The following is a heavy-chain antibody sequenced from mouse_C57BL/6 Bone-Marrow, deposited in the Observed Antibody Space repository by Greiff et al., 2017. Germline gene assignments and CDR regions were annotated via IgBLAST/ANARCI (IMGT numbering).Heavy chain of an antibody. J-gene: IGHJ2*01. Sequence: QVQLQQSGAELARPGASVKMSCKASGYTFTSYSMHWVKQRPGQGLEWIGYINPSSGYTKYNQKFKDKATLTADKSSSTAYMQLSSLTSEDSAVYYGARWDYYGSSYFDYWGQGTTLTVSS. D-gene: IGHD1-1*01. CDR3: ARWDYYGSSYFDY. V-gene: IGHV1-4*01. CDR1: GYTFTSYS. CDR2: INPSSGYT.